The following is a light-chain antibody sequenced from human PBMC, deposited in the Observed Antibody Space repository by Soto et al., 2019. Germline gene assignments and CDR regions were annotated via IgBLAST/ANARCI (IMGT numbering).Light chain of an antibody. V-gene: IGKV3-20*01. CDR3: QRYGTSPTLT. J-gene: IGKJ4*01. Sequence: IVFTQSPGTLSFSPGERAPPSCRASQTVRNNYLAWYQQKPGQAHRLLVYGASSRATGIPDRFSGSGSATDFTLTISRLEPEDFAVYYCQRYGTSPTLTFGGGTKVDIK. CDR1: QTVRNNY. CDR2: GAS.